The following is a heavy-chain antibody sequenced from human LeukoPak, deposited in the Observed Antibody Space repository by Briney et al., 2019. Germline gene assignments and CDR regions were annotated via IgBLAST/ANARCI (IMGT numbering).Heavy chain of an antibody. D-gene: IGHD2-15*01. V-gene: IGHV3-23*01. CDR1: GFTFSRYA. CDR3: AKVPDSYYFDY. CDR2: ITGSGGNT. J-gene: IGHJ4*02. Sequence: GGSLRLSCAASGFTFSRYAMSWVRQAPGKGLEWVSAITGSGGNTYYADSVKGRFTISRDNSKNTLYLQMNSLRAEDTAVYYCAKVPDSYYFDYWGQGTLVPVSS.